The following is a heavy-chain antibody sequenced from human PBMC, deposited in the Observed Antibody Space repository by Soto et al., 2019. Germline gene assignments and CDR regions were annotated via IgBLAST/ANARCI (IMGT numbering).Heavy chain of an antibody. CDR2: VFHTGNT. CDR1: GGSITFNF. V-gene: IGHV4-59*08. D-gene: IGHD6-19*01. Sequence: QWQVQESGPGLVKPSETLSLTCTVSGGSITFNFWSWIRQPPGKGLEWIGYVFHTGNTDYNPSLMSRVTISVDTSKNRLSLKLDSVTAADTAVYYCARGSGWLDYWGQGTLVTVSS. J-gene: IGHJ4*02. CDR3: ARGSGWLDY.